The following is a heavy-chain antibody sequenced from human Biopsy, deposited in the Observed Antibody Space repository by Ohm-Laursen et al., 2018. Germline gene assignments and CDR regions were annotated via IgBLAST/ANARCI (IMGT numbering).Heavy chain of an antibody. CDR3: ARGPHSGSHSCFDY. J-gene: IGHJ4*02. D-gene: IGHD1-26*01. V-gene: IGHV1-69*13. CDR1: GGTFINYA. CDR2: IIPMFGTA. Sequence: VALVKVSCKASGGTFINYAISWVRQAPGPGLEWMGGIIPMFGTANYAQMFQGRVTISADESTSTSYMELSSLTTEDTAIYYCARGPHSGSHSCFDYWGRGTLVTVSS.